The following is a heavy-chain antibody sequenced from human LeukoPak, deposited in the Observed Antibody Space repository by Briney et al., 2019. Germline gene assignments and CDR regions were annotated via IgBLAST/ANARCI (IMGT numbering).Heavy chain of an antibody. V-gene: IGHV4-30-2*01. D-gene: IGHD3-22*01. CDR1: GGSINSGNYY. CDR3: ARGRITMIVVAHPPYFDY. Sequence: SQTLSLTCTVSGGSINSGNYYWNWIRQPPGKGLEWIGYIYHSGSTYYNPSLKSRVTISVDRSKNQFSLKVSPVTAADTAVYYCARGRITMIVVAHPPYFDYWGQGTLVTVSS. CDR2: IYHSGST. J-gene: IGHJ4*02.